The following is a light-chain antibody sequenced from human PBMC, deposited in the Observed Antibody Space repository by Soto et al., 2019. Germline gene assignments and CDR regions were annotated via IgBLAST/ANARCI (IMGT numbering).Light chain of an antibody. V-gene: IGLV2-14*01. Sequence: QSALTQPACVSGSPGQSITISCTGTSSDVGGYNYVSWYQHHPGKAPKLMIYEVSNRPSGVSTRFSGSKSGNTASLTSSGLQAEDEADYYCSSDTSSGPPYVFGTGTKLTVL. CDR3: SSDTSSGPPYV. J-gene: IGLJ1*01. CDR1: SSDVGGYNY. CDR2: EVS.